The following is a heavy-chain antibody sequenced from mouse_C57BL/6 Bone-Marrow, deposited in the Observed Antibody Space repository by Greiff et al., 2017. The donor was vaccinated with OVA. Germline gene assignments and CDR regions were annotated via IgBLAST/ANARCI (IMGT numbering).Heavy chain of an antibody. J-gene: IGHJ4*01. V-gene: IGHV5-12*01. D-gene: IGHD2-4*01. Sequence: DVKLVESGGGLVQPGGSLKLSCAASGFTFSDYYMYWVRQTPEKRLEWVAYISNGGGSTYYPDTVKGRFTISRDNAKNTLYLQMSRLKSEDTAMYYCARHRRDYYDYEDAMDYWGQGTSVTVSS. CDR3: ARHRRDYYDYEDAMDY. CDR2: ISNGGGST. CDR1: GFTFSDYY.